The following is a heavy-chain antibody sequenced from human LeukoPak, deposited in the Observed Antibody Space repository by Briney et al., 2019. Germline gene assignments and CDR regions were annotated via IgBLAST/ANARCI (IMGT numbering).Heavy chain of an antibody. CDR1: GFTFSSYA. D-gene: IGHD6-19*01. Sequence: LGGSLRLSCAASGFTFSSYAMSWVRQAPGKGLEWVSAISGSGGSTYYADSVKGRFTISRDNSKNTLYLQMNSLRAEDTAVYYCAKDVQVSPYSSGWYDDAFDIWGQGTMVTVSS. J-gene: IGHJ3*02. CDR2: ISGSGGST. CDR3: AKDVQVSPYSSGWYDDAFDI. V-gene: IGHV3-23*01.